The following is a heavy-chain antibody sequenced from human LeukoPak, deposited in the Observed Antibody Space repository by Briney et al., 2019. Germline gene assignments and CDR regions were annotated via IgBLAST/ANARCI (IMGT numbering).Heavy chain of an antibody. V-gene: IGHV3-30*04. CDR1: GFTFSSYA. J-gene: IGHJ5*02. Sequence: PGRSLRLSCAASGFTFSSYAMHWVRQAPGKGLEWVALISYDGSNKYYADSVKGRFTISRDNSKNTLYLQMNSLRAEDTAVYYCARDGVEFYNWFDPWGQGTLVTVSS. CDR3: ARDGVEFYNWFDP. CDR2: ISYDGSNK. D-gene: IGHD2-21*01.